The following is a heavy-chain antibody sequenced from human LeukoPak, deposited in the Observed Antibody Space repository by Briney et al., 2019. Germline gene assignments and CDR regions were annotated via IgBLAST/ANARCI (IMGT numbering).Heavy chain of an antibody. D-gene: IGHD5-18*01. CDR2: IYYSGST. V-gene: IGHV4-59*01. CDR1: GGSISSYY. J-gene: IGHJ5*02. Sequence: SSETLSLTCTVSGGSISSYYWSWIRQPPGKGLEWIGYIYYSGSTNYNPSLKSRVTISVDTSKNQFSLKLSSVTAADTAAYYCARQPGYSYGWFDPWGQGTLVTVSS. CDR3: ARQPGYSYGWFDP.